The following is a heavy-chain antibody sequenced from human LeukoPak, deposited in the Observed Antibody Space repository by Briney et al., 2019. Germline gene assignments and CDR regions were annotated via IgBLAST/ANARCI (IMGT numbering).Heavy chain of an antibody. J-gene: IGHJ4*02. CDR3: ARDRSPGIAAAGRPKDYFDY. CDR2: ISYDGSNK. CDR1: GFTFSSYG. Sequence: GGSLRLSCAASGFTFSSYGMHWVRQAPGKGLEWVAVISYDGSNKYYADSVKGRFTISRDNSKNTLYLQMNSLRAEDTAVYYCARDRSPGIAAAGRPKDYFDYWGQGTLVTVSS. D-gene: IGHD6-13*01. V-gene: IGHV3-30*03.